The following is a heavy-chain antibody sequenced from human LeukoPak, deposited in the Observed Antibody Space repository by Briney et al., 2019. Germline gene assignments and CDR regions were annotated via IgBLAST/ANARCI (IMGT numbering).Heavy chain of an antibody. J-gene: IGHJ4*02. CDR3: ARDLCWGCFDD. V-gene: IGHV3-23*01. CDR2: ISGDAGRT. D-gene: IGHD3-10*02. CDR1: GFTFSSYG. Sequence: GGSLRLSCAASGFTFSSYGMNWVRQAPGKGLEWVSGISGDAGRTYYADSVKGRFTISRDNSRNTLYLQMNSLRVDDTAVYYCARDLCWGCFDDWGQGNLVTVSS.